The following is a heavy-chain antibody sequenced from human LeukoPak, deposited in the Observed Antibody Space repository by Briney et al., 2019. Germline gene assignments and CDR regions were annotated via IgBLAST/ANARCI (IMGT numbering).Heavy chain of an antibody. J-gene: IGHJ4*02. CDR2: ISSSSSYI. CDR1: GFTFSSYS. V-gene: IGHV3-21*01. D-gene: IGHD3-3*01. CDR3: ARTKTYYDFWSGYSHY. Sequence: PGGSLRLSCAASGFTFSSYSMNWVRQAPGKGLEWVSSISSSSSYIYYADSVKGRFTISGGNAKNPMYLQMNSLRAEGTAVDYCARTKTYYDFWSGYSHYWGQGTLVTVSS.